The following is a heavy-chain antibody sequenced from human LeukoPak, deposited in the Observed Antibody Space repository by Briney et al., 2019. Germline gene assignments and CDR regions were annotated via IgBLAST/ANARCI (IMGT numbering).Heavy chain of an antibody. CDR2: IRQDGGEK. Sequence: GGSLRLSCAVSGFTFTDYWMNWVRQAPGKGLEWVASIRQDGGEKSYVDSVKGRFAISRDNTKSSLYLQINSLRAEDTAVYYCARDGTAAGLYFDLWGQGTLVTVSS. V-gene: IGHV3-7*01. CDR3: ARDGTAAGLYFDL. J-gene: IGHJ4*01. CDR1: GFTFTDYW. D-gene: IGHD6-13*01.